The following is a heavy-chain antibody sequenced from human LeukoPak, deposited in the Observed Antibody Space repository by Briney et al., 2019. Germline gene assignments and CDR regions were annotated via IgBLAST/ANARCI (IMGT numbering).Heavy chain of an antibody. CDR3: AKDQYILTGNFDY. J-gene: IGHJ4*02. D-gene: IGHD3-9*01. CDR1: GFTVSDNY. Sequence: GGSLRLSCAASGFTVSDNYMTWVRQAPGKGLEWVSAISGSGGSTYYADSVKGRFTISRDNSKNTLYLQMNSLRAEDTAVYYCAKDQYILTGNFDYWGQGTLVTVSS. CDR2: ISGSGGST. V-gene: IGHV3-23*01.